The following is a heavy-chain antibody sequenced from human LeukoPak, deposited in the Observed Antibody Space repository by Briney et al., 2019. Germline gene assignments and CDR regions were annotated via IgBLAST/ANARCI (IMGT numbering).Heavy chain of an antibody. J-gene: IGHJ4*02. CDR1: GGTFSSYA. V-gene: IGHV1-69*05. D-gene: IGHD3-22*01. CDR3: ARGRSGYDSSGYYFDY. CDR2: IIPIFGTA. Sequence: SVKVSCKASGGTFSSYAISWVRQAPGQGLEWMGGIIPIFGTANYAQKFQGRVTITTDESTSTAYMELSSLRSEDTAVYYCARGRSGYDSSGYYFDYWGQGTLVTVSS.